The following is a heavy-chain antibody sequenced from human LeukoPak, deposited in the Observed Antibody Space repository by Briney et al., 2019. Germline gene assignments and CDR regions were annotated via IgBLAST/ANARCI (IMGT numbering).Heavy chain of an antibody. Sequence: QPGGSLRLSCAASGFTFSNYWMHWVRQAPGKGLVWVSRINSDGSSTRYADSVKGRFTISRHNAKNTLYPQMNSLRAEDTAVYYCGRELDWLPTLDYWGQGTLVTVSS. CDR1: GFTFSNYW. D-gene: IGHD3-9*01. J-gene: IGHJ4*02. CDR2: INSDGSST. CDR3: GRELDWLPTLDY. V-gene: IGHV3-74*01.